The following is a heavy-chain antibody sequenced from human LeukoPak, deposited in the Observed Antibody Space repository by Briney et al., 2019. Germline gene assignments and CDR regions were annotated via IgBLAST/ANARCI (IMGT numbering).Heavy chain of an antibody. V-gene: IGHV3-48*02. Sequence: GGSLRLSCAASGFTFSSYIMNWVRQAPGKGLECVSYISSSSSTIHYADSVKGRFTISRDNAKKSMYLQMNSLRDDDTAVYYYARGGELRGFDYWGQGTLVTVSS. J-gene: IGHJ4*02. CDR2: ISSSSSTI. CDR3: ARGGELRGFDY. CDR1: GFTFSSYI. D-gene: IGHD1-26*01.